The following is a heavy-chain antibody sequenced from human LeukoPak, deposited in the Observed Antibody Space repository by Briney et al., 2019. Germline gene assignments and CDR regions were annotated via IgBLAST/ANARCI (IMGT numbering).Heavy chain of an antibody. V-gene: IGHV1-2*02. CDR3: AREYDSSGYWFDP. Sequence: ASVKVSCKASGYTFTGYYMHWVRQAPGQGLEWMGWINPNSGGTNYAQKFQGRVTMTRDTSISTAYMELSRLRSDDTAVYYCAREYDSSGYWFDPWGQGTLVTVSS. J-gene: IGHJ5*02. D-gene: IGHD3-22*01. CDR2: INPNSGGT. CDR1: GYTFTGYY.